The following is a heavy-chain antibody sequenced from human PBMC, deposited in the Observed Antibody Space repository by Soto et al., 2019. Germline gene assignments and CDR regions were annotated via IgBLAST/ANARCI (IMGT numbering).Heavy chain of an antibody. CDR3: ARDLGAARPNY. D-gene: IGHD6-6*01. J-gene: IGHJ4*02. V-gene: IGHV3-21*01. Sequence: GSLRLSCAASGFTFSSYSINWVRQAPGKGLEWVPSISSSSSYIYYADSMKGRFTISRDNAKNSLYLQMNSLRAEDTAVYYCARDLGAARPNYWGQGTLVTVSS. CDR1: GFTFSSYS. CDR2: ISSSSSYI.